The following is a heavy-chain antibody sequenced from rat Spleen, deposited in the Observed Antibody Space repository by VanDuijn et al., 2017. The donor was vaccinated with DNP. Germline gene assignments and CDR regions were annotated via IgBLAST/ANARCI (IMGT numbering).Heavy chain of an antibody. CDR1: GFSLTSYN. V-gene: IGHV2-27*01. CDR2: IQSGGNT. CDR3: ARHYTY. J-gene: IGHJ2*01. D-gene: IGHD1-2*01. Sequence: QVQLKESGPGLVQPSQTLSLTCTVAGFSLTSYNVHWVRQPPGKGLEWMGRIQSGGNTDYNSALKSRLSISRDTSKSQVFLKMNSVQTEDTAIYFCARHYTYWGQGVMVTVSS.